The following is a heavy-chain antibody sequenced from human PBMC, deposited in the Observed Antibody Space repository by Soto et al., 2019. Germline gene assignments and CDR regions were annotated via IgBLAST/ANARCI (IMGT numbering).Heavy chain of an antibody. CDR2: IIPIFGTA. CDR3: ASALGGNSDAFDI. V-gene: IGHV1-69*13. D-gene: IGHD3-3*01. Sequence: ASVKVSCKASGGTFSSYAISWVRQAPGQGLEWMGGIIPIFGTANYAQKFQGRVTITADESTSTAYMELSSLRSEDTAVYYCASALGGNSDAFDIWGQGTMVTVSS. CDR1: GGTFSSYA. J-gene: IGHJ3*02.